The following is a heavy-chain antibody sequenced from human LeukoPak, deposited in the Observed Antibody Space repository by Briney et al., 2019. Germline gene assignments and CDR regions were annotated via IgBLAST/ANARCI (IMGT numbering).Heavy chain of an antibody. CDR3: AAAAYYGSTKGGYYYYMDV. D-gene: IGHD3-10*01. V-gene: IGHV1-69*05. Sequence: WASVKVSCKASGGTFSSYAISWVRQAPGQGLEWMGGIIPNFGTANYAQKFQGRVTITTDESTSTAYMELSSLRSEDTAVYYCAAAAYYGSTKGGYYYYMDVWGKGTTVTVSS. J-gene: IGHJ6*03. CDR1: GGTFSSYA. CDR2: IIPNFGTA.